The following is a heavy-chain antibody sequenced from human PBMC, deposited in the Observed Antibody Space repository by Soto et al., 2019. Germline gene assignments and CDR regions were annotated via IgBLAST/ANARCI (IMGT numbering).Heavy chain of an antibody. J-gene: IGHJ4*02. D-gene: IGHD4-17*01. V-gene: IGHV4-59*01. Sequence: PSETLSLTCTVFGRSISSYYWSWIPQPPGKGLEWIGYIYYSGSTNYNPSLMIRVTISVDTSKNQFSLKLSSVTAADTAVYYCARGGTTVVDYWGQGTLVTVS. CDR2: IYYSGST. CDR1: GRSISSYY. CDR3: ARGGTTVVDY.